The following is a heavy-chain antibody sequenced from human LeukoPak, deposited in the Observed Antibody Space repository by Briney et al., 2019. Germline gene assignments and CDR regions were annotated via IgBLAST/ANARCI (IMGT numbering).Heavy chain of an antibody. CDR3: ARVQVRSYDILTGYYSGDYFDY. D-gene: IGHD3-9*01. CDR2: IYYSGST. J-gene: IGHJ4*02. CDR1: GYSISSSNW. Sequence: SDTLSLTCAVSGYSISSSNWWGWVRQPPGKGLEWIGYIYYSGSTNYNPSLKSRVTISVDTSENQFSLKLSSVTAADTAVYYCARVQVRSYDILTGYYSGDYFDYWGQGSLVTVSS. V-gene: IGHV4-28*03.